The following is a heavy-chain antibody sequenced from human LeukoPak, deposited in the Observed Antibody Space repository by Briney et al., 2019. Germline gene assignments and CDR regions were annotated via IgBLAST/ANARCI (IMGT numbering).Heavy chain of an antibody. D-gene: IGHD3-22*01. Sequence: PGGSLRLSCAASGFTFSSYSMNWVRQAPGKRLEWVSSISSSSSYIYYADSVKGRFTISRDNAKNSLYLQMNSLRAEDTAVYYCARDQRYYYDSSGTYYFDYWGQGTLVTVTS. CDR1: GFTFSSYS. J-gene: IGHJ4*02. CDR3: ARDQRYYYDSSGTYYFDY. V-gene: IGHV3-21*01. CDR2: ISSSSSYI.